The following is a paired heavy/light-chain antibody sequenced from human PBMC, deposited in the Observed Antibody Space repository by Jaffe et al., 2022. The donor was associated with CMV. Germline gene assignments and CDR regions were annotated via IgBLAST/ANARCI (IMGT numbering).Light chain of an antibody. CDR2: VAS. CDR3: QHYGRSSYT. V-gene: IGKV3-20*01. J-gene: IGKJ2*01. Sequence: EIVLTQSPGTLSLSPGERATLSCRASQSISSTSLAWYQQKPGQPPRLLIYVASNRATGIPDRFSGSGSGTDFTLTISRLEPEDFAMYYCQHYGRSSYTFGQGTKVEIK. CDR1: QSISSTS.
Heavy chain of an antibody. CDR3: TKDIAWGDAFDI. V-gene: IGHV3-43*01. D-gene: IGHD1-26*01. Sequence: EVQLVESGGGVVQPGGSLRLSCVGSGFDFDDFNMNWVRQAPGKGLEWVSLISWDGGGTHYADSVKGRFTISRDNSKNSLYLQMNSLRAEDTAFYYCTKDIAWGDAFDIWGQGTVVTVS. CDR2: ISWDGGGT. CDR1: GFDFDDFN. J-gene: IGHJ3*02.